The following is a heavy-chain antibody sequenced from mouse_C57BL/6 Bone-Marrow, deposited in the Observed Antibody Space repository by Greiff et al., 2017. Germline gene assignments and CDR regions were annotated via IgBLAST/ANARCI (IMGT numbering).Heavy chain of an antibody. Sequence: QVQLKESGAELVKPGASVKISCKASGYAFSSYWMNWVKQRPGKGLEWIGQIYPGDGDTHYHGKIKGKATLTADKSSSTAYMQLSSRTSEDSAVYFCARWDYYGSGGYFDYWGQGTTLTVSS. CDR2: IYPGDGDT. J-gene: IGHJ2*01. CDR1: GYAFSSYW. D-gene: IGHD1-1*01. V-gene: IGHV1-80*01. CDR3: ARWDYYGSGGYFDY.